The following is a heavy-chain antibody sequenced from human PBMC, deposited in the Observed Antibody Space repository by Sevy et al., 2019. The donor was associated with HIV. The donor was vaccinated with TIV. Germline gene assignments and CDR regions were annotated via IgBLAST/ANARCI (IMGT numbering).Heavy chain of an antibody. CDR1: GFSFSTYS. CDR3: ARGPEYSGYDFRIEY. J-gene: IGHJ4*02. D-gene: IGHD5-12*01. V-gene: IGHV3-30*02. Sequence: GGSLRLSCSASGFSFSTYSMHWVRQAPGKGLEWVAFTRYDSSNTFYADSVKGRFSISRDNSKNTLYLQMSSLRPEDTALYFSARGPEYSGYDFRIEYWGQGTLVTVSS. CDR2: TRYDSSNT.